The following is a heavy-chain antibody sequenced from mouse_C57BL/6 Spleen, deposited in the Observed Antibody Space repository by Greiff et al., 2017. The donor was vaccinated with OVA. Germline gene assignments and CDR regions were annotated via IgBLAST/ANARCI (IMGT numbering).Heavy chain of an antibody. Sequence: VQLKQSGPVLVKPGASVKMSCKASGYTFTDYYMNWVKQSHGKSLEWIGVINPYNGGTSYNQKFKGKATLTVDKSSSTAYMELNSLTSEDSAVYYCARQIYYYGSSYDYAMDYWGQGTSVTVSS. D-gene: IGHD1-1*01. CDR3: ARQIYYYGSSYDYAMDY. CDR2: INPYNGGT. J-gene: IGHJ4*01. CDR1: GYTFTDYY. V-gene: IGHV1-19*01.